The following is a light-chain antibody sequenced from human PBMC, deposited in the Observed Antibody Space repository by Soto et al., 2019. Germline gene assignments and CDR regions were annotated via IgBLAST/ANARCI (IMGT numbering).Light chain of an antibody. Sequence: DIQITQSPSSLSASVGDRVAITCRASQSISSYLNWYQQKPGKAPKLLIYAASSLQSGVPSRFSGSGSGTDFTLTISSLQPEDFATYYCQQSYSTPITFGQGTRLDI. V-gene: IGKV1-39*01. CDR3: QQSYSTPIT. J-gene: IGKJ5*01. CDR1: QSISSY. CDR2: AAS.